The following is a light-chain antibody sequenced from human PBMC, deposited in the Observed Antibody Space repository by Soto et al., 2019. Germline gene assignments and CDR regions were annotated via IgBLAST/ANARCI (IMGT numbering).Light chain of an antibody. Sequence: EIVLTQSPGTLSLSPGERATLSCMASQSVSSRFFAWYQQKPGQAPRLLIYGSSSRATGIPDRFSGSGSGTDFTLTISRLEPEDFAVYYCQQYGTLPATFGPGTKVDIK. CDR2: GSS. V-gene: IGKV3-20*01. CDR3: QQYGTLPAT. CDR1: QSVSSRF. J-gene: IGKJ3*01.